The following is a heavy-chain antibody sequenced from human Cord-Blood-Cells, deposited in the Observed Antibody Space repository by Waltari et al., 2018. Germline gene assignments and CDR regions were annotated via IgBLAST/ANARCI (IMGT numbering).Heavy chain of an antibody. CDR1: GGSISRGGYY. CDR3: ASSQAPLQYGLDY. J-gene: IGHJ4*02. D-gene: IGHD4-4*01. Sequence: QVQLQESGPGLVKPSQTLSLTCTVSGGSISRGGYYWSWIRQHPGKGLEWIGYIYYSGSTYYNPSLKSRVTISVDTSKNQFSLKLSSVTAADTAVYYCASSQAPLQYGLDYWGQGTLVTVSS. CDR2: IYYSGST. V-gene: IGHV4-31*03.